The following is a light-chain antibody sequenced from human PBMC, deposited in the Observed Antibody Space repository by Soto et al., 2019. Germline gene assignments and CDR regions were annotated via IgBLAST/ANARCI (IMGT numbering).Light chain of an antibody. CDR1: QGISNY. V-gene: IGKV1-27*01. J-gene: IGKJ1*01. CDR2: VAS. Sequence: DIQMTQSPSSLSASVGDRVTITCRASQGISNYLAWYQQKPGKVPKLLIYVASTLQSGVPSRFSGSGSGTGFTLTISSLQPEDVANYYCQKYDSAPWTFGQGTKVEIK. CDR3: QKYDSAPWT.